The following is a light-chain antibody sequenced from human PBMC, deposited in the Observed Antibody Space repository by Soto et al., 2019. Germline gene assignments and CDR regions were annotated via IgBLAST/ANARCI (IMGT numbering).Light chain of an antibody. CDR1: QYINTR. J-gene: IGKJ1*01. CDR3: HQRQSRPRT. V-gene: IGKV3-11*01. CDR2: QTS. Sequence: EIVLTQSPATLSLSPGVRATLSCRASQYINTRLAWYQHRPGQAPRLLIYQTSIRAAGIPARFSASGTGTDFTLTISDVQPEDFAVYYCHQRQSRPRTFGQGTKVDIK.